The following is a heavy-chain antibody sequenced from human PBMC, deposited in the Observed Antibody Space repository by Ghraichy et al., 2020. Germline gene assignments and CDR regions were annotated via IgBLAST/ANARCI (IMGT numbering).Heavy chain of an antibody. D-gene: IGHD2-15*01. CDR1: GFTFSSYA. CDR2: ITSSGTTI. Sequence: GESLNISCAASGFTFSSYAMDWVRQAPGKGLEWLSYITSSGTTIYYADSVKGRFTISRDNAKNSLYLQMSSLRDEDTAVYYCAREGGNCCSGGSCSRDFDYWGQGTLVTVSS. J-gene: IGHJ4*02. V-gene: IGHV3-48*02. CDR3: AREGGNCCSGGSCSRDFDY.